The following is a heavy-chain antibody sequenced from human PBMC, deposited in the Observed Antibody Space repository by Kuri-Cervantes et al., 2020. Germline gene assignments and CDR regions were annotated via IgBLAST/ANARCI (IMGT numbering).Heavy chain of an antibody. V-gene: IGHV4-59*01. CDR2: IYYSGGT. D-gene: IGHD5-18*01. CDR1: GGSISSYY. Sequence: PGGSLRLSCTVSGGSISSYYWSWIRQPPGKGLEWIGYIYYSGGTNYNPSLKSQVTISVDTSKNQFSLKLSSVTAADTAVYYCARVQYSYGYPFDYWGQGTLVTVSS. CDR3: ARVQYSYGYPFDY. J-gene: IGHJ4*02.